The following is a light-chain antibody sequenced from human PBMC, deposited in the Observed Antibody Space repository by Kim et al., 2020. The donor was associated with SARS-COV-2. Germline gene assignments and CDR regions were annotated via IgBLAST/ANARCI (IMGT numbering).Light chain of an antibody. CDR3: SSFSTSSTYV. J-gene: IGLJ1*01. V-gene: IGLV2-14*03. CDR2: DVT. Sequence: GQSITIFCTGTNSDIGTYKYVSWYQQPPGRAPKLIIYDVTDRPSGVSNRFSGSKSGKTASLTISGLQAEDEGDYYCSSFSTSSTYVFGSGTKVTVL. CDR1: NSDIGTYKY.